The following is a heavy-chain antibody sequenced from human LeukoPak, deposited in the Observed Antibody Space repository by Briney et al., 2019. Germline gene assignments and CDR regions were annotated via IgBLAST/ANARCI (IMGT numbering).Heavy chain of an antibody. CDR1: GFTLSSHN. CDR3: ARDQVLGAPAAIRGYYYYYGMDV. J-gene: IGHJ6*02. Sequence: PGGSLRLSCVASGFTLSSHNINWVRQAPGKGLEWVSHISSSGSITYYGDSVKGRITISRDNAKNSVSLYMNSLRAEDSAVYYCARDQVLGAPAAIRGYYYYYGMDVWGQGTTVTVSS. D-gene: IGHD2-2*02. V-gene: IGHV3-48*01. CDR2: ISSSGSIT.